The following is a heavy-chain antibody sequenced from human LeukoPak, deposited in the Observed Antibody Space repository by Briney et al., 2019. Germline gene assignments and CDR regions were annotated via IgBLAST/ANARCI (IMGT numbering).Heavy chain of an antibody. CDR2: MNPISGNT. CDR1: GYTFTSHD. J-gene: IGHJ4*02. Sequence: ASVKVSCKASGYTFTSHDINWVRQAPGQGLEWMGWMNPISGNTGYVQKFQGRVTMTRDTSISTAYMELSGPRSEDTALYYCARGPSGESIYYFDYWGQGTLVTVSS. CDR3: ARGPSGESIYYFDY. V-gene: IGHV1-8*01. D-gene: IGHD7-27*01.